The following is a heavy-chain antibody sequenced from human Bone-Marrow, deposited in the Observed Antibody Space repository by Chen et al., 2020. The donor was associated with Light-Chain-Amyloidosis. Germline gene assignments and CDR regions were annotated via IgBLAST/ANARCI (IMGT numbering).Heavy chain of an antibody. D-gene: IGHD3-16*01. Sequence: EVQLVQSGGGLVQPGGSLRLSCAVSGFTFSTSTMNWVRPAPGKGLEWIAVITTSANTIYYADSVTGRFTISRDSARNSLYLEMTSLRDEDTAIYYCARRGGGQLLRQYFDSWGQGTLVTVSS. V-gene: IGHV3-48*02. J-gene: IGHJ4*02. CDR1: GFTFSTST. CDR3: ARRGGGQLLRQYFDS. CDR2: ITTSANTI.